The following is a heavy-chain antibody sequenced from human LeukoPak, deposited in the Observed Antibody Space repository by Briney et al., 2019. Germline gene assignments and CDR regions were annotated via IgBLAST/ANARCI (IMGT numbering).Heavy chain of an antibody. CDR1: GYSISSGYY. J-gene: IGHJ6*03. Sequence: SETLSLTCAVSGYSISSGYYWGWIRQPPGKGLDWIGSIYHSGSTYYNPSLKSRVTIPVDTSKNQFSLKLSSVTAADTAVYYCASKLSHYYYYMDVWGKGTTVTVSS. CDR2: IYHSGST. D-gene: IGHD1-1*01. V-gene: IGHV4-38-2*01. CDR3: ASKLSHYYYYMDV.